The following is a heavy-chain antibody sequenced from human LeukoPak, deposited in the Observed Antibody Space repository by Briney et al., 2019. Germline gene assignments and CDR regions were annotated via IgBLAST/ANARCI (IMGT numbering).Heavy chain of an antibody. CDR1: GFTFDDYT. CDR3: AKAHYYDTTSFDSAFWGTRPLDY. D-gene: IGHD3-22*01. CDR2: IRWDGDST. Sequence: GGSLRLSCAASGFTFDDYTMHWVRQAPGKGLEWVSLIRWDGDSTYYADSVKGRFTISRDNIKNSLFLEMNSLRTEDSALYYCAKAHYYDTTSFDSAFWGTRPLDYWGQGTLVTVSS. V-gene: IGHV3-43*01. J-gene: IGHJ4*02.